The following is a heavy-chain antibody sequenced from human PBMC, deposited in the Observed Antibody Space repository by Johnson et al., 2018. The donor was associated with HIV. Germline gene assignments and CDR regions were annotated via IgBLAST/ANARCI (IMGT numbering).Heavy chain of an antibody. J-gene: IGHJ3*02. CDR3: AKEALRGGEYDAFDI. V-gene: IGHV3-30*02. CDR1: GFTFSNYG. CDR2: IRYEGSNK. Sequence: QVQLVESGGGVVQPGGSLRLSCEVSGFTFSNYGMHWVRQAPGKGLEWVAFIRYEGSNKNYDDSVKGRFTIFSDNSKNTLYMQMKSLRVEDTAVYYCAKEALRGGEYDAFDIWGQGTIVTVS. D-gene: IGHD2-15*01.